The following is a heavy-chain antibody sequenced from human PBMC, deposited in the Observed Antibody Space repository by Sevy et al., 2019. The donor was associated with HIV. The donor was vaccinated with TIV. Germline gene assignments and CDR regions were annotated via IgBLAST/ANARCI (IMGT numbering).Heavy chain of an antibody. D-gene: IGHD3-22*01. CDR3: TRGSSIDYYEKGMDL. CDR2: ISKSSSYI. CDR1: GSSFESFA. Sequence: GGSLRLSCAASGSSFESFAMNWVRQAPGKGLEWVAYISKSSSYIYYADSVKGRFTISRDNAKNSLFLQMNSLGAEDTAIYYCTRGSSIDYYEKGMDLWGQGTTVTVSS. J-gene: IGHJ6*02. V-gene: IGHV3-21*04.